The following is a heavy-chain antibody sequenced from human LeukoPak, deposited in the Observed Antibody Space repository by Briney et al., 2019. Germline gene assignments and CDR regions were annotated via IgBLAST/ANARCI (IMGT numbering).Heavy chain of an antibody. V-gene: IGHV4-59*01. CDR3: ARGGVGWPYYFDY. CDR1: GGSISSYY. CDR2: IYYSGST. D-gene: IGHD2-15*01. Sequence: SETLSLTCTVSGGSISSYYWSWIRQPPGKGLEWIGYIYYSGSTNYNPSLKSRVTISVDTSKNQFSLKLSSVTAADTAVYYCARGGVGWPYYFDYWGQGTLVTVS. J-gene: IGHJ4*02.